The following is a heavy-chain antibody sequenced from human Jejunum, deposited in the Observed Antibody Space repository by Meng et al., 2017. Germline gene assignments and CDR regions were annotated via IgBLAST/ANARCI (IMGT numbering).Heavy chain of an antibody. J-gene: IGHJ4*02. V-gene: IGHV3-11*04. CDR2: ISSSGTTI. D-gene: IGHD6-19*01. CDR1: GFIFSDYY. CDR3: ARTGIAVPGLFDY. Sequence: GGSLRLSCAASGFIFSDYYMSWIRQAPGKGLEWISYISSSGTTIYYADSVKGRFTISRDNAKNSLYLQMSSLRADDTALYYCARTGIAVPGLFDYWGQGTLVTVSS.